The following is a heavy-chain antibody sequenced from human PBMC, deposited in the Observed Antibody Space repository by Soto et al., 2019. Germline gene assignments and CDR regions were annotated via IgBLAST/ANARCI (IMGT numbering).Heavy chain of an antibody. J-gene: IGHJ6*02. CDR3: ARDDTMVRGVIGWARPVSDYYYGMDV. D-gene: IGHD3-10*01. V-gene: IGHV3-21*01. CDR2: ISSSSSYI. Sequence: EVQLVESGGGLVKPGGSLRLSCAASGFTFSSYSMNWVRQAPGKGLEWVSSISSSSSYIYYADSVKGRFTISRDNAKNSLYLQMNSLRAEVTAVYYCARDDTMVRGVIGWARPVSDYYYGMDVWGQGTTVTVSS. CDR1: GFTFSSYS.